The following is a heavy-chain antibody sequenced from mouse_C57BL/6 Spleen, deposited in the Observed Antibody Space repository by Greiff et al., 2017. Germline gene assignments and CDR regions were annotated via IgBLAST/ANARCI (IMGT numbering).Heavy chain of an antibody. CDR1: GYAFSSSW. J-gene: IGHJ3*01. D-gene: IGHD2-4*01. V-gene: IGHV1-82*01. Sequence: QVQLKESGPELVKPGASVKISCKASGYAFSSSWMNWVKQRPGKGLEWIGRIYPGDGDTNYNGKFKGKATLTADKSSSTAYMQLSSLTSEDSAVYFCARWRDYEGFAYWGQGTLVTVSA. CDR2: IYPGDGDT. CDR3: ARWRDYEGFAY.